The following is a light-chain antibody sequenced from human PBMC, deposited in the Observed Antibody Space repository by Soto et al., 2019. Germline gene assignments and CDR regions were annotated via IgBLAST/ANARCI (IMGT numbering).Light chain of an antibody. CDR3: QQYHDWVT. J-gene: IGKJ4*01. CDR1: ESVRSN. Sequence: EIVMTQSPATLSASPGERVTLSCRARESVRSNVAWYQQRPGQAPRLLIYAASTRATGIPARFSGSGSGTEFTLTISYLRPEDSAVYFCQQYHDWVTFGGGTKVDIK. V-gene: IGKV3D-15*01. CDR2: AAS.